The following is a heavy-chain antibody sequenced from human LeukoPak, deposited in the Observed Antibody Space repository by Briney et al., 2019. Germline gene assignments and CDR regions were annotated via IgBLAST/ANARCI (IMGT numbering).Heavy chain of an antibody. Sequence: PGGSLRLSCAAAGFTFSSYAMHWVRQAPGKGLEYVSSISTDGGSTYYADSVKGRFTISRDNSKNTLYLQISSLRGEDTAVYYCVKRGRQGDYAYDYWGQGALVTVSS. CDR3: VKRGRQGDYAYDY. D-gene: IGHD4-17*01. J-gene: IGHJ4*02. CDR2: ISTDGGST. V-gene: IGHV3-64D*06. CDR1: GFTFSSYA.